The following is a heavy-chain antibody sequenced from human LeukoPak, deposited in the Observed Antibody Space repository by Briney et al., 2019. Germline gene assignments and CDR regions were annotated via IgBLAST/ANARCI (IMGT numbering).Heavy chain of an antibody. CDR3: ARGGVAVAGPYFDY. J-gene: IGHJ4*02. V-gene: IGHV1-69*04. Sequence: EASVKVSCKASGGTFSSYAISWVRQAPGQGLEWMGRIIPILGIANYAQKFQGRVTITADKSTSTAYMELSSLRSEDTAVYYCARGGVAVAGPYFDYWGQGTLVTVSS. CDR2: IIPILGIA. D-gene: IGHD6-19*01. CDR1: GGTFSSYA.